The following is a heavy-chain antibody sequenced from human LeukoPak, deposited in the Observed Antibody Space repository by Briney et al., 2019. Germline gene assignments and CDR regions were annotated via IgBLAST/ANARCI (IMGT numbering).Heavy chain of an antibody. Sequence: SVKVSCNASGGTFSSYAISWVRQAPGQGLEWMGGIIPIFGIANYAQKFQGRVTITADESTSTAYMELSSLRSEDTAVYYCARENLNGDPDAFDIWGQGTMVTVSS. D-gene: IGHD4-17*01. CDR2: IIPIFGIA. J-gene: IGHJ3*02. CDR1: GGTFSSYA. V-gene: IGHV1-69*13. CDR3: ARENLNGDPDAFDI.